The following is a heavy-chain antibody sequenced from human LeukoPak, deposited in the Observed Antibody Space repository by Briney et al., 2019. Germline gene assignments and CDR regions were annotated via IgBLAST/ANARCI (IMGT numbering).Heavy chain of an antibody. Sequence: ASVKVSCKAFGYTFTSNYMHWVRQAPGQGPEWMGVISPSGGSTTYAQKFQGRVTLTRDMSTSTDYLELSSLRSEDTAVYYCARGSAFDYWGQGTLVTVSS. CDR2: ISPSGGST. D-gene: IGHD6-6*01. J-gene: IGHJ4*02. CDR3: ARGSAFDY. V-gene: IGHV1-46*01. CDR1: GYTFTSNY.